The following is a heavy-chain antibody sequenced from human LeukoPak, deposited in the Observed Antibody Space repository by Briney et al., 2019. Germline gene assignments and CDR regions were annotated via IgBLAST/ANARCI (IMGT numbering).Heavy chain of an antibody. V-gene: IGHV3-30-3*01. CDR2: ISYDGSNK. CDR1: GFTFSSYA. J-gene: IGHJ6*02. CDR3: ARDGAAARPEYYYYYGMDV. Sequence: GRSLRLSCAASGFTFSSYAMHWDRQAPGKGLEWVAVISYDGSNKYYADSVKGRFTISRDNSKNTLYLQMNSLRAEDTAVYYCARDGAAARPEYYYYYGMDVWGQGTTVTVSS. D-gene: IGHD6-13*01.